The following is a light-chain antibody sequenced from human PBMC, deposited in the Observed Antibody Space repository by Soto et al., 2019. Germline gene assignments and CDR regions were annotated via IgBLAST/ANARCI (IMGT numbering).Light chain of an antibody. Sequence: QSVLTQPDSVSGSPGQSITISCTGTSRDVGSYNLVSWYQQHPGKAPKLMISEVTKRPSGVSNRFSGSKSGNTASLTISGLQAEDESDYYCCSYAGSNTWVFGGGTKLTVL. CDR2: EVT. CDR3: CSYAGSNTWV. J-gene: IGLJ3*02. V-gene: IGLV2-23*02. CDR1: SRDVGSYNL.